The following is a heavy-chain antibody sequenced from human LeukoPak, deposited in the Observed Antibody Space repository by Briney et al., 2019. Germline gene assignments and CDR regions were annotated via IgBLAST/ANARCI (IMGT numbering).Heavy chain of an antibody. Sequence: SETLSHTCAVYGGSFSGYYWSWIRQPPGKGLEWIGEINHSGSTNYNPSLKSRVTISVDTSKNQFSLKLSSVTAADTAVYYCASAGYSSSSFDYWGQGTLVTVSS. CDR2: INHSGST. J-gene: IGHJ4*02. D-gene: IGHD6-6*01. CDR1: GGSFSGYY. CDR3: ASAGYSSSSFDY. V-gene: IGHV4-34*01.